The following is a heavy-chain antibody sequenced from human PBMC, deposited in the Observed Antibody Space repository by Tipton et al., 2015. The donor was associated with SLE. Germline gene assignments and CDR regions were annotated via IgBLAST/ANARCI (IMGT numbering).Heavy chain of an antibody. CDR1: GFSISSGYY. CDR3: ATNGHGETYEFFTEYLRH. J-gene: IGHJ1*01. Sequence: TLSLTCAVSGFSISSGYYWGWIRQPPGKGLEWIGSVYRSGSTHYSPSLKGRVTISLDTSKNHFSLKLNSVTAADTAVYYCATNGHGETYEFFTEYLRHWGQGTLVTVSS. V-gene: IGHV4-38-2*01. D-gene: IGHD5-12*01. CDR2: VYRSGST.